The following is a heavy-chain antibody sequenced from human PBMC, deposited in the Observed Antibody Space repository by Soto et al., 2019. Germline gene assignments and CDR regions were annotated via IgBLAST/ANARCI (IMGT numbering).Heavy chain of an antibody. D-gene: IGHD3-3*01. CDR2: IYYSGST. V-gene: IGHV4-30-4*01. CDR3: AREGDFWSGYYDNWFDP. J-gene: IGHJ5*02. CDR1: GGSISSGDYY. Sequence: KASETLSLTCTVSGGSISSGDYYWSWIRQPPGKGLEWIGYIYYSGSTYYNPSLKSRVTISVDTSKNQFSLKLSSVTAADTAVYYCAREGDFWSGYYDNWFDPWGQGTLVTVSS.